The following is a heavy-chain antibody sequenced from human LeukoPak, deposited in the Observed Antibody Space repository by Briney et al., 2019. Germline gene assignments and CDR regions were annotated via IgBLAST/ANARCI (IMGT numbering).Heavy chain of an antibody. CDR1: GFTFNSH. J-gene: IGHJ4*02. D-gene: IGHD2-21*02. Sequence: PGGSLRLSCADSGFTFNSHMHWVRQAPGEGLEWVAAISYDGSNKKYGDSVKGRFTISSDNSKNTLYLQMNSLRPEDTAVYYCARQSLVTRSGLDSWGQGTLVTVSS. CDR3: ARQSLVTRSGLDS. CDR2: ISYDGSNK. V-gene: IGHV3-30*04.